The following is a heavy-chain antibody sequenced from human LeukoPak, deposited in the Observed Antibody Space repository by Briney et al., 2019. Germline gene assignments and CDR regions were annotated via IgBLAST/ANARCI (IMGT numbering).Heavy chain of an antibody. CDR3: ATGYCSSTSCYSLDY. CDR1: GYTFTSYY. V-gene: IGHV1-46*03. Sequence: ASVKVSCKASGYTFTSYYMHWVRQAPGQGLEGMGIINPSGGSTSYAQKFQGRVTMTRDTSTSTVYMELSSLRSEDTAVYYCATGYCSSTSCYSLDYWGQGTLVTVSS. CDR2: INPSGGST. D-gene: IGHD2-2*01. J-gene: IGHJ4*02.